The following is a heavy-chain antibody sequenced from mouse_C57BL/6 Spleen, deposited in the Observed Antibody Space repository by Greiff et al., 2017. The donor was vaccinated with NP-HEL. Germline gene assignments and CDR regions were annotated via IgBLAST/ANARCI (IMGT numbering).Heavy chain of an antibody. CDR2: FYPRDDST. CDR3: ARGYYYALDY. Sequence: QVQLQQSDAELVKPGASVKISCKVSGYTFTDYTIHWMKQRPEQGLEWFGYFYPRDDSTRFNEKFKGKATLTADKSSSTAYMQLNSLTSEDSAVYFCARGYYYALDYWGQGTSVTVSS. CDR1: GYTFTDYT. D-gene: IGHD2-2*01. J-gene: IGHJ4*01. V-gene: IGHV1-78*01.